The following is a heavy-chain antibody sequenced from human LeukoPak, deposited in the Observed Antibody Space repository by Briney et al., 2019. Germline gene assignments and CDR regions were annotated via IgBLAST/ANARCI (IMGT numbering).Heavy chain of an antibody. CDR3: ARVSIAAAGPSDY. Sequence: SIYYTVSTYYNPSLKSPVTISVDTSKNQFSLKLSSVTAADTAVYYCARVSIAAAGPSDYWG. V-gene: IGHV4-39*01. J-gene: IGHJ4*01. CDR2: IYYTVST. D-gene: IGHD6-13*01.